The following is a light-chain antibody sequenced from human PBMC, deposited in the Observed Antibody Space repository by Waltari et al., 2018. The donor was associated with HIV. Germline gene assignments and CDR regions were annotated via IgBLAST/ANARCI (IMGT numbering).Light chain of an antibody. CDR1: QSVSSK. CDR2: GAS. Sequence: EIVMLQSPATLSVSPGDRATLSCRASQSVSSKLAWYQQKPGQAPRLLIYGASTRSTGIPGRFSGSESGTEFILTISSLQSEDCAIYYCQQYYKWPLTCDQGTRLEIK. CDR3: QQYYKWPLT. V-gene: IGKV3D-15*01. J-gene: IGKJ5*01.